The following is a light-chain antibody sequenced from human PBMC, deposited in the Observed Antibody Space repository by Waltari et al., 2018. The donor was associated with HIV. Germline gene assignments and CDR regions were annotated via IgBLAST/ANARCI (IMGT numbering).Light chain of an antibody. CDR1: NIGSKG. J-gene: IGLJ2*01. V-gene: IGLV3-21*02. CDR3: QVWDSSTDLRV. CDR2: DDS. Sequence: SYVLTQPPSVSVAPGQTARITCGGNNIGSKGVHWYQQKPSQAPMLVVYDDSDRPSGIPERFSGSSSWNTATLTISRVEAGDEADFYCQVWDSSTDLRVFGGGTKLTVL.